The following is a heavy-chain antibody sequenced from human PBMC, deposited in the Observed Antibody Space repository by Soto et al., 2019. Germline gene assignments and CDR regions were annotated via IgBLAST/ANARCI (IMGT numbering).Heavy chain of an antibody. CDR3: ARVGYYYDSSGYYYYYYGMDV. J-gene: IGHJ6*02. V-gene: IGHV4-31*03. CDR2: IYYSGST. D-gene: IGHD3-22*01. CDR1: GGSISSGGYY. Sequence: QVQLQESGPGLVKPSQTLSLTCTVSGGSISSGGYYWSWIRQHPGKGLEWIVYIYYSGSTYYNPSLKSRVTISVDTSKNQFSLKLSSVTAADTAVYYCARVGYYYDSSGYYYYYYGMDVWGQGTTVTVSS.